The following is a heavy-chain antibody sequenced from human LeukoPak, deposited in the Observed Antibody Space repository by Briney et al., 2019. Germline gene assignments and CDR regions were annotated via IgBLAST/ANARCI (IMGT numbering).Heavy chain of an antibody. Sequence: ASVKVSCKASGYTFTSNGISWVRQAPGQGLEWMGWISAYNGNTNYAQKLQGRVTMTTDTSTSTAYMELRSLRSDDTAVYYCARDKQWLGSKYYFDYWGQGTLVTVSS. V-gene: IGHV1-18*01. CDR2: ISAYNGNT. CDR3: ARDKQWLGSKYYFDY. D-gene: IGHD6-19*01. CDR1: GYTFTSNG. J-gene: IGHJ4*02.